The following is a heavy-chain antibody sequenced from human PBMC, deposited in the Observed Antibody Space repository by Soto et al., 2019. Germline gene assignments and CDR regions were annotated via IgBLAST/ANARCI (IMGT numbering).Heavy chain of an antibody. V-gene: IGHV3-30*14. CDR3: AKDHLRGPASSGYDSEPNRFDP. CDR1: GFTFSSYA. J-gene: IGHJ5*02. CDR2: ISYDGSNK. Sequence: QVQLVESGGGVVQPGRSLRLSCAASGFTFSSYAMHWVRQAPGKGLEWVAVISYDGSNKYYADSVKGRFTISRDNSKNTLYPQMNSQRAEDTAVYYCAKDHLRGPASSGYDSEPNRFDPWGQGTLVTVSS. D-gene: IGHD5-12*01.